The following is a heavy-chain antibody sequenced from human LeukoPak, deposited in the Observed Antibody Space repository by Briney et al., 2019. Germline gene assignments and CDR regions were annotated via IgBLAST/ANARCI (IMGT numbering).Heavy chain of an antibody. J-gene: IGHJ3*02. V-gene: IGHV5-51*01. CDR1: GYSFTTYW. CDR2: IYPGDSDT. D-gene: IGHD2-15*01. CDR3: ARFRNVVVVAATPGESAFDI. Sequence: GESLKISCKGSGYSFTTYWIGWVRQMPGKGLEWMGIIYPGDSDTRYSPSFQGQVTISADKSISTAYLQWSSLKASDTAMYYCARFRNVVVVAATPGESAFDIWGQGTMVTVSS.